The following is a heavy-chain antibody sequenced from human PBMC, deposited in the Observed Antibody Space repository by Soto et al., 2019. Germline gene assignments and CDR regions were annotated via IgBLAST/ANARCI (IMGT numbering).Heavy chain of an antibody. CDR2: INHSGST. CDR1: GGSISSSSYY. V-gene: IGHV4-39*07. J-gene: IGHJ4*02. CDR3: AQAAGYYSTWYFDY. D-gene: IGHD6-13*01. Sequence: SETLSLTCTVSGGSISSSSYYWTWIRQPPGTGLEWIGEINHSGSTNYNPSLKSRVTISVDTSKNQFSLQLNSVTPEDTAVYYCAQAAGYYSTWYFDYWGQGTLVTVSS.